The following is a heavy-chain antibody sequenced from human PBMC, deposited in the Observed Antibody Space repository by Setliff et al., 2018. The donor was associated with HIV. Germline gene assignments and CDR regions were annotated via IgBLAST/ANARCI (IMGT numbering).Heavy chain of an antibody. V-gene: IGHV4-31*03. Sequence: LSLTCTVSGGSISSGGYYWSWIRQHPGKGLEWIGYIYYSGSTYYNPSLKSRVTISVDTPKNQFSLRLSSVTAADTAVYYCARGLPGIAARPLDYWGQGTLVTVSS. CDR3: ARGLPGIAARPLDY. D-gene: IGHD6-6*01. J-gene: IGHJ4*02. CDR2: IYYSGST. CDR1: GGSISSGGYY.